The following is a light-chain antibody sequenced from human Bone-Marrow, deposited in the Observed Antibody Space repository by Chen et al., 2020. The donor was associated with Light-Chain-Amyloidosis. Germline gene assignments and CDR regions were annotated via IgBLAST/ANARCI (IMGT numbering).Light chain of an antibody. V-gene: IGLV3-25*03. J-gene: IGLJ2*01. CDR2: RDT. CDR3: QSADSSGTYEVI. CDR1: DLPTKY. Sequence: SYELPQPPSVSAPPRQTRRPPCAGDDLPTKYAYWYQQKPGQAPVLVIHRDTERPSGISERFSGSSSGTTATLTISGVQAEDEADYHCQSADSSGTYEVIFGGGTKLTVL.